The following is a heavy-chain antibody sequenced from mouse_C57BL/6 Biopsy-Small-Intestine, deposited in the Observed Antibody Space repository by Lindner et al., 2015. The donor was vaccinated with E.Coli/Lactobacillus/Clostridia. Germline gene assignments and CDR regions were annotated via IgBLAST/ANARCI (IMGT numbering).Heavy chain of an antibody. CDR2: IVVGSGNT. CDR3: AADIVGTPDIFDQ. Sequence: SVKVSCKAPKFTDSNSAVQWVRQARGLRLEWIGWIVVGSGNTIYAREFQERVTITRDMSTSTAYMELSSLSSEDTAVYYCAADIVGTPDIFDQWGQGTPVTVSS. V-gene: IGHV1S18*01. J-gene: IGHJ4*01. D-gene: IGHD1-3*01. CDR1: KFTDSNSA.